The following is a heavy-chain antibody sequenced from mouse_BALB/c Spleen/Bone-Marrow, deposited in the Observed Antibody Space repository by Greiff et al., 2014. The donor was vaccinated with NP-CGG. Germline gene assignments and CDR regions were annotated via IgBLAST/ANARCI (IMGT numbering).Heavy chain of an antibody. V-gene: IGHV1S56*01. CDR1: GYTFTSYY. J-gene: IGHJ4*01. Sequence: QVQLQQPGPELVKPGASVRISCKASGYTFTSYYIHWVKQRPGQGLEWIGWIYPGNVNTKYNEKFKGKATLTADKSSSTAYMQLSSQTSEDSAVYFCARDTMDYWGQGTSVTVSS. CDR2: IYPGNVNT. CDR3: ARDTMDY.